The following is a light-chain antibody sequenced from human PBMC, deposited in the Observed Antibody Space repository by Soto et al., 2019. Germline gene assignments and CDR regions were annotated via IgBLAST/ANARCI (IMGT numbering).Light chain of an antibody. CDR3: SSYAGNTYVV. CDR1: SSDIGGYNS. V-gene: IGLV2-8*01. Sequence: QSALTQPPSASGSPGQSVTISCTGTSSDIGGYNSVSWYQQHPGKAPKLLIYEVTKRPSGVPDRFAGSKSGNTASLTVSGLQSDDEADYYCSSYAGNTYVVFGGGTKLTVL. CDR2: EVT. J-gene: IGLJ2*01.